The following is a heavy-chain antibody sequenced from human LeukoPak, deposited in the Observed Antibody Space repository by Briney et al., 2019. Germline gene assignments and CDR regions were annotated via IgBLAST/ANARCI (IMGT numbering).Heavy chain of an antibody. CDR1: GASLTIYK. J-gene: IGHJ4*02. D-gene: IGHD3-16*01. Sequence: SETLSLTCSGPGASLTIYKWNWIRQPAGKGLEWIGRYASGTTTHNPSLKIQFTMSIDTSKNKVSLKLTSVTAADTAVYYCAIGDHSIDNWGQGTLVTVTP. V-gene: IGHV4-4*07. CDR2: YASGTT. CDR3: AIGDHSIDN.